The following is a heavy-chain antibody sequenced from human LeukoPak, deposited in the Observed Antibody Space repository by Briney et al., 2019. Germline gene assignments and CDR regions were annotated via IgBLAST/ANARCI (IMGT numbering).Heavy chain of an antibody. Sequence: GGSLRLSCAASGFTFSSYAMRWVRQAPGKGLELVSDVCGGGGNTFYADSVKGRFTISRDNSKNTLYLQMNSLRAEDTAVYYCAKREDSSDWYWSPEYFQHWGQGTLVTVSS. D-gene: IGHD6-13*01. CDR1: GFTFSSYA. CDR2: VCGGGGNT. V-gene: IGHV3-23*01. J-gene: IGHJ1*01. CDR3: AKREDSSDWYWSPEYFQH.